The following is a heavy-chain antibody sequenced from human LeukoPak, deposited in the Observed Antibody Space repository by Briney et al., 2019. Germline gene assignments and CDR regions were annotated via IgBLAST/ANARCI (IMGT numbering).Heavy chain of an antibody. CDR1: GGSISSYY. CDR3: ARGTGYSYGYSFDY. V-gene: IGHV4-59*01. Sequence: SETLSLTCTVSGGSISSYYWSWIRQPPGKGLEWIGYIYYGGSTNYNPSLKSRVTISVDTSKNQFSLKLSSVTAADTAVYYCARGTGYSYGYSFDYWGQGTLVTVSS. D-gene: IGHD5-18*01. CDR2: IYYGGST. J-gene: IGHJ4*02.